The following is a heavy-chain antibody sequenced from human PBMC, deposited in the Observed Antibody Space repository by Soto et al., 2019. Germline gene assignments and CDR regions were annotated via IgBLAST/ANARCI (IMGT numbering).Heavy chain of an antibody. Sequence: GGSLRLSCAASGFTFSSYWMSWVRQAPGKGLEWVANIKQDGSEKYYVDSVKGRFTISRDNAKNSLYLQMNSLRAEDTAVYYCARDTPYYYDSSGYYDYWGQGTLVTVSS. V-gene: IGHV3-7*01. CDR3: ARDTPYYYDSSGYYDY. D-gene: IGHD3-22*01. J-gene: IGHJ4*02. CDR2: IKQDGSEK. CDR1: GFTFSSYW.